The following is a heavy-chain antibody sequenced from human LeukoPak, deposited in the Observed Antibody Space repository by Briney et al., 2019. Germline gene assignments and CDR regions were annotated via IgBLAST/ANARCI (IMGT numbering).Heavy chain of an antibody. Sequence: QPGTSLRLSCAASGFTFSSYAMSWVRQAPGKGLEWVSAISGSGGSTYYADSVEGRFTISRDNSKNTLYLQMNSLRAEDTAVYYCAKSKIAVALWDYWGQGTLVTVSS. CDR1: GFTFSSYA. J-gene: IGHJ4*02. CDR2: ISGSGGST. CDR3: AKSKIAVALWDY. V-gene: IGHV3-23*01. D-gene: IGHD6-19*01.